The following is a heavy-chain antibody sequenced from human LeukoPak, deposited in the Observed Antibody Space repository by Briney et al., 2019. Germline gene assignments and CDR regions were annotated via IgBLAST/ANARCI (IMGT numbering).Heavy chain of an antibody. V-gene: IGHV3-48*01. Sequence: GSLRLSCAASGFTFSSFSMSWVRQSPGKGLEWVSYITLSSSVIYYADSVRGRFTISRDNAKNSLYLQMNSLRAEDTAVYYCARELGSYEGGYYGMDVWGQGTTVTVSS. CDR3: ARELGSYEGGYYGMDV. D-gene: IGHD1-26*01. J-gene: IGHJ6*02. CDR2: ITLSSSVI. CDR1: GFTFSSFS.